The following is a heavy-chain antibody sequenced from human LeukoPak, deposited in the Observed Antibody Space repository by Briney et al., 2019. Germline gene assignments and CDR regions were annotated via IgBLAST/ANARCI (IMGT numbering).Heavy chain of an antibody. D-gene: IGHD2-15*01. CDR3: ASKYCSGGSCYSWCNAFDI. V-gene: IGHV3-33*01. CDR1: GFTFSSYG. J-gene: IGHJ3*02. Sequence: PGRSLRLSCAASGFTFSSYGMHWVRQAPGKGLEWVAVIWYDGSNKYYADSVKGRFTISRDNSKNTLYLQMNSLRAEDTAVYYCASKYCSGGSCYSWCNAFDIWGQGTMVTVSS. CDR2: IWYDGSNK.